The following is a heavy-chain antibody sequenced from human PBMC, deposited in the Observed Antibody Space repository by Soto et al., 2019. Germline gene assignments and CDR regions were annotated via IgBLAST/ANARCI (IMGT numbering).Heavy chain of an antibody. D-gene: IGHD5-12*01. Sequence: GASVKVSCKASGGTFSSYAISWVRQAPGQGLEWMGGIIPIFGTANYAQKFQGRVTITADESTSTAYMELSSLRSEDTAVYYCARASGSRVATSRSFDYWGQGTLVTVSS. CDR3: ARASGSRVATSRSFDY. CDR2: IIPIFGTA. CDR1: GGTFSSYA. V-gene: IGHV1-69*13. J-gene: IGHJ4*02.